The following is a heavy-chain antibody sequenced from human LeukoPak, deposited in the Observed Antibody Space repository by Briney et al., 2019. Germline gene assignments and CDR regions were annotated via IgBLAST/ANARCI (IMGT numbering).Heavy chain of an antibody. CDR3: ARDKSTILDY. CDR1: GFTFSSYA. Sequence: GGSLRLSCAASGFTFSSYAMHWVRQAPGKGLEWVAVISYDGSNKYYADSVKGRFTISRDNSKNTLYLQMNSLRAEGTAVYYCARDKSTILDYWGQGTLVTVSS. J-gene: IGHJ4*02. D-gene: IGHD3-3*01. V-gene: IGHV3-30-3*01. CDR2: ISYDGSNK.